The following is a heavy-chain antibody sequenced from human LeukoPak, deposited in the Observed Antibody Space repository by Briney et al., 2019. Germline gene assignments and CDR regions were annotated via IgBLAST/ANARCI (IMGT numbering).Heavy chain of an antibody. Sequence: PGGSLRLSCAASGFTFSSYWMHWVRQTPGRGLVWVARINTDGTIIDYADSVQGRFTISRHNAKNTPYLQMNSLRAGDTALYYCVKDLDFRADCWGQGTLVTVSS. D-gene: IGHD2/OR15-2a*01. J-gene: IGHJ4*02. V-gene: IGHV3-74*01. CDR2: INTDGTII. CDR3: VKDLDFRADC. CDR1: GFTFSSYW.